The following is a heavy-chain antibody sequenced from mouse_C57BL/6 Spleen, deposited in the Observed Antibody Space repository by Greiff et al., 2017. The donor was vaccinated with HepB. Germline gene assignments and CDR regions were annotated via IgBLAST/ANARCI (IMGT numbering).Heavy chain of an antibody. V-gene: IGHV1-82*01. CDR2: IYPGDGDT. Sequence: QVQLKESGPELVKPGASVKISCKASGYAFSSSWMNWVKQRPGKGLEWIGRIYPGDGDTNYNGKFKGKATLTADTSSSTAYMQLSSLTSEDSAVYCCARGGTVVATDYAMDYWGQGTSVTVSS. J-gene: IGHJ4*01. CDR3: ARGGTVVATDYAMDY. D-gene: IGHD1-1*01. CDR1: GYAFSSSW.